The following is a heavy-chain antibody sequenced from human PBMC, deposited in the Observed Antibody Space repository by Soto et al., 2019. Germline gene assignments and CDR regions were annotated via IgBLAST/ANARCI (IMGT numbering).Heavy chain of an antibody. J-gene: IGHJ4*02. Sequence: SVTMCLTCTVAGGSISGYGWSWIRQPPGKGLEWIGCIYYSGSTYYNPSLKSRVTISVDTSKNQFSLKLSSVTAADTAVYYCARFWSGYYAFDYWGQGTLVTVSS. V-gene: IGHV4-59*08. CDR1: GGSISGYG. CDR2: IYYSGST. CDR3: ARFWSGYYAFDY. D-gene: IGHD3-3*01.